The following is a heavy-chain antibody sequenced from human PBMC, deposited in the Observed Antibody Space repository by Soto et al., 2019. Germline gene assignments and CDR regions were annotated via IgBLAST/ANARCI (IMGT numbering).Heavy chain of an antibody. CDR2: IYYSGST. D-gene: IGHD4-17*01. V-gene: IGHV4-59*01. CDR3: ARDHYGDYYNWFDP. Sequence: QVQLQESGPGLVKPSETLSLTCTVSGGSISSYYWSWIRQPPGKGLEWIGYIYYSGSTNYNPSLKSRVTISVDTSKNQFSLKLSSVTAADTAVYYCARDHYGDYYNWFDPLGQGTLVTVSS. CDR1: GGSISSYY. J-gene: IGHJ5*02.